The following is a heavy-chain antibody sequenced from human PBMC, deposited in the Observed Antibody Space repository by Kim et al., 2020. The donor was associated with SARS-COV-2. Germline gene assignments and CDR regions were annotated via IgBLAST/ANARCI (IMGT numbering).Heavy chain of an antibody. CDR3: ARDNFGSGYWVVSYYYYGMDV. CDR1: GFTFSSYW. V-gene: IGHV3-7*01. Sequence: GGSLRLSCAASGFTFSSYWMSWVRQAPGKGLEWVANIKQDGSEKYYVDSVKGRFTISRDNAKNSLYLQMNSLRAEDTAVYYCARDNFGSGYWVVSYYYYGMDVWGQGTTVTVSS. D-gene: IGHD3-3*01. J-gene: IGHJ6*02. CDR2: IKQDGSEK.